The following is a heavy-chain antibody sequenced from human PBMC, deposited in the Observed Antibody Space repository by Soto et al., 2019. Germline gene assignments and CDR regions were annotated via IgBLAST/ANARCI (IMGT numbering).Heavy chain of an antibody. Sequence: QVQLEQSGAEVKKPGSSVKVSCKASGGTLSDHGVAWLRQAPGQGLEWMGGTIPVFNTAKYAQKFQGRVTVTADKYTNIGYMELSSWRSEDTACYFCARGVYGSGNYYTGPSAFDIWGQGTMVIVSS. CDR3: ARGVYGSGNYYTGPSAFDI. CDR2: TIPVFNTA. D-gene: IGHD3-10*01. V-gene: IGHV1-69*06. CDR1: GGTLSDHG. J-gene: IGHJ3*02.